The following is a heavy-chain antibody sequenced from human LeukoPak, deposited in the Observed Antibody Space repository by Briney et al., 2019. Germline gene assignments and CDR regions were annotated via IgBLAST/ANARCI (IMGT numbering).Heavy chain of an antibody. D-gene: IGHD4-17*01. CDR2: IYNSGST. CDR3: ATCRDEFGDYGFTS. Sequence: SETLSLTCTVSGGSISSSSYYWSWIRQPPGKGLEWIGYIYNSGSTKYNPSLKSRVTISADTSKNLFSLKLTSVTAADTATYYCATCRDEFGDYGFTSWGQGTLVTVSS. V-gene: IGHV4-61*01. J-gene: IGHJ5*02. CDR1: GGSISSSSYY.